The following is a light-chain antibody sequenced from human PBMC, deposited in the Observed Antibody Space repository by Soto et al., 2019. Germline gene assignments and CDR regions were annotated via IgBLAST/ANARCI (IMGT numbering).Light chain of an antibody. J-gene: IGKJ2*01. CDR2: KSS. Sequence: DIQMTQSPSTLSASVRDRVTITCRASQTINSWLAWYQQRPGKAPRLLIYKSSTLESEVPSRFSGSGSGTEFTLTISTLQPDDFANYYCQQYDSIPYTFGQGTKLDIK. V-gene: IGKV1-5*03. CDR3: QQYDSIPYT. CDR1: QTINSW.